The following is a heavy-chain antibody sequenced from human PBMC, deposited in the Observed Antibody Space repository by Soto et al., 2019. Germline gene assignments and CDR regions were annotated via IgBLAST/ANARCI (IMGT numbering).Heavy chain of an antibody. D-gene: IGHD3-16*01. Sequence: ASVKVSCKASGYTFIRYGITWVRQAPGQGLEWVGWISPYNDYTEYAQKFHGRVTMTTDTSSRTVTMALRGLRYDDTAVYYCARGGYYDIFWNKLNYYGLDVCGQASTVTVSS. V-gene: IGHV1-18*01. CDR3: ARGGYYDIFWNKLNYYGLDV. J-gene: IGHJ6*02. CDR1: GYTFIRYG. CDR2: ISPYNDYT.